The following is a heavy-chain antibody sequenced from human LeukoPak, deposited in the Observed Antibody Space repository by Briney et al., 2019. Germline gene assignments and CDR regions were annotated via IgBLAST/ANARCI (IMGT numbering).Heavy chain of an antibody. CDR2: IRGGGGTT. J-gene: IGHJ3*02. D-gene: IGHD4-17*01. CDR3: ARDPNGDYIGAFEI. V-gene: IGHV3-23*01. CDR1: GFTFSTYA. Sequence: GGSLRLSCAASGFTFSTYAMMWLRQAPGKGLEWVSAIRGGGGTTFYADSVKGRFTISRDNSKNTLYLQMSSLRAEDTAIYYCARDPNGDYIGAFEIWGQGTLVTVSS.